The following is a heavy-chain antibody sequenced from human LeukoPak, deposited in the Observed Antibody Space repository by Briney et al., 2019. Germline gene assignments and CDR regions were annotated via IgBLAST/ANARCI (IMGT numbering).Heavy chain of an antibody. J-gene: IGHJ4*02. Sequence: GGSLRLSCADSGFTFDDYGMSWVRQAPGKGLEWISGISWNGGSTDYADSVKGRFTISRDNAKNSLYLQMNSLRVEDTALCYCARSPPEGDYWGQGTLVIVSS. V-gene: IGHV3-20*04. CDR2: ISWNGGST. CDR3: ARSPPEGDY. CDR1: GFTFDDYG.